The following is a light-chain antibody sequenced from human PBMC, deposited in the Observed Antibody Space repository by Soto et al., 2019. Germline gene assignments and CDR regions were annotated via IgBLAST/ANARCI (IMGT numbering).Light chain of an antibody. V-gene: IGKV3-20*01. J-gene: IGKJ1*01. Sequence: EIVMTQSPVTLSVSPGERATLSCRASQSVRSNLAWYQQRPGQAPRLLIYGASSRATGIPDRFSGSGSGTDFTLTISRLEPEDSAVYFCQHYSSQTFGQGTKVDIK. CDR3: QHYSSQT. CDR1: QSVRSN. CDR2: GAS.